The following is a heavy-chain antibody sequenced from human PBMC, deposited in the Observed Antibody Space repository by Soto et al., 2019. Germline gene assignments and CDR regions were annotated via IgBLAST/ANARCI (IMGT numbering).Heavy chain of an antibody. Sequence: QVQLVQSGAEVKKPGASVKVSCKASGYTFTSYAMHWVRQAPGQRLEWMGWINAGNGNTKYSQKFQGRVTITRDTSASTAYMELSSLRSEDTAVYYCARVAHYYGSGSYYNPPRYMDVWGKGTTVTVSS. CDR2: INAGNGNT. D-gene: IGHD3-10*01. J-gene: IGHJ6*03. V-gene: IGHV1-3*01. CDR1: GYTFTSYA. CDR3: ARVAHYYGSGSYYNPPRYMDV.